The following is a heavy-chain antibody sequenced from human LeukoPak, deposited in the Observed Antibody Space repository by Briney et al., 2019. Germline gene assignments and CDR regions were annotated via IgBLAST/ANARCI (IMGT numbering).Heavy chain of an antibody. CDR1: GYTFTSYY. CDR3: ARGVYYYDSSGYYETP. CDR2: INPSGGST. V-gene: IGHV1-46*01. D-gene: IGHD3-22*01. J-gene: IGHJ5*02. Sequence: ASVKVSCKASGYTFTSYYMHWVRQAPGQGLEWMGIINPSGGSTSYAQKFQGRVTMTRDTSISTAYMELSRLRSDDTAVYYCARGVYYYDSSGYYETPWGQGTLVTVSS.